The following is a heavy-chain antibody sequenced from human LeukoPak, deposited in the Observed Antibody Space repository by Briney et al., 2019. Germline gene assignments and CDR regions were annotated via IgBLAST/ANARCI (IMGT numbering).Heavy chain of an antibody. Sequence: PSETLSLTCTVSGGSISSGDYYWSWIRQPPGKGLEWIGYIYYSGSTYYNPSLKSRVTISVDTSKNQFSLKLSSVTAADTAVYYCARDRYCSSTSCHNPYGMDVWGRGTTVTVSS. CDR2: IYYSGST. CDR3: ARDRYCSSTSCHNPYGMDV. CDR1: GGSISSGDYY. V-gene: IGHV4-30-4*01. J-gene: IGHJ6*02. D-gene: IGHD2-2*01.